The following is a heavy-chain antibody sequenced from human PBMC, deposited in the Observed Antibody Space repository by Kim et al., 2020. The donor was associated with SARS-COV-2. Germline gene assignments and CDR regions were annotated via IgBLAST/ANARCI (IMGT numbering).Heavy chain of an antibody. J-gene: IGHJ6*02. CDR1: GGSISSSNW. CDR2: IYHSGST. CDR3: ARSIAAAGVWAYYYYGMDV. V-gene: IGHV4-4*02. Sequence: SETLSLTCAVSGGSISSSNWWSWVRQPPGKGLEWIGEIYHSGSTNYNPSLKSRVTISVDKSKNQFSLKLSSVTAADTAVYYCARSIAAAGVWAYYYYGMDVWGQGTTVTVSS. D-gene: IGHD6-13*01.